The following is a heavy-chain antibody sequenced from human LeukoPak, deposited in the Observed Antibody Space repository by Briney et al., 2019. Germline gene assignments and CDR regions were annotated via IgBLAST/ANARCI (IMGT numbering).Heavy chain of an antibody. CDR1: GYTFTSYG. J-gene: IGHJ4*02. D-gene: IGHD4-11*01. Sequence: ASVKVSCKASGYTFTSYGISWVRQAPGQGLEWMGWISAYNGNTNYAQKLQGRVTMTTDTSTSTAYMELSSLRSEDTAVYYCARTPHYSYYFDYWGQGTLVTVSS. CDR2: ISAYNGNT. V-gene: IGHV1-18*01. CDR3: ARTPHYSYYFDY.